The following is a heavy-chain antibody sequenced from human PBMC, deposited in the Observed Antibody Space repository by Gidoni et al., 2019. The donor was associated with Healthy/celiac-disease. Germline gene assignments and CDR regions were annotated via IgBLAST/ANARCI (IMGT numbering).Heavy chain of an antibody. CDR1: GGSISSYY. Sequence: PGLVKPSETLSLTCTVSGGSISSYYWSWIRQPPGKGLEWIGYISYSGSTNYNPSLKSRVPISVDTSKNQFSLKLSSVTAADTAVYYCASSPLGIRLYYFDYWGQGTLVTVSS. CDR2: ISYSGST. V-gene: IGHV4-59*01. J-gene: IGHJ4*02. CDR3: ASSPLGIRLYYFDY. D-gene: IGHD5-18*01.